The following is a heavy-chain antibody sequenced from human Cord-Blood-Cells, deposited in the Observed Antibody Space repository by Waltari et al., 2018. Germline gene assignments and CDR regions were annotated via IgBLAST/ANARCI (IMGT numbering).Heavy chain of an antibody. CDR3: ASSRGYSYGRHDAFDI. Sequence: QVQLQESGPGLVKPSEPLSLTCAVSGYSISSGYYWGWIRQPPGKGLEWIGSIYHSGSTYYNPSLKSRVTISVDTSKNQFSLKLSSVTAADTAVYYCASSRGYSYGRHDAFDIWGQGTMVTVSS. CDR1: GYSISSGYY. D-gene: IGHD5-18*01. CDR2: IYHSGST. V-gene: IGHV4-38-2*01. J-gene: IGHJ3*02.